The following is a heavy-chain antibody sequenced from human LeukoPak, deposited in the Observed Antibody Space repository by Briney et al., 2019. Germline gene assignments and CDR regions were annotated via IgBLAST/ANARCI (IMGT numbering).Heavy chain of an antibody. CDR1: GGSIRSHY. D-gene: IGHD1-26*01. V-gene: IGHV4-59*11. CDR2: IYYTGST. CDR3: VRERWEGGSFVMGFDY. Sequence: SETLSLTCSVSGGSIRSHYWNWLRQPPGKGLEWLGHIYYTGSTYYIPSLKSRVTISVDTSKNQFSLRLSSVTAADTAVYYCVRERWEGGSFVMGFDYWGQGALVTVSS. J-gene: IGHJ4*02.